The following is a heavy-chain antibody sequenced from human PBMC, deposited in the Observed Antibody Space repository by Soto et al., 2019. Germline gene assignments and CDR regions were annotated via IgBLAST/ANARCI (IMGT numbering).Heavy chain of an antibody. Sequence: SETLSLTCTVSGGSNSSYYWSWIRQPPGKGLEWIGYIYYSGSTNYNPSLKSRVTISVDTSKNQFSLKLSSVTAADTAVYYCAREKRVTEGYYYYGMDVWGQGTTVTVSS. D-gene: IGHD4-4*01. CDR1: GGSNSSYY. J-gene: IGHJ6*02. CDR2: IYYSGST. V-gene: IGHV4-59*01. CDR3: AREKRVTEGYYYYGMDV.